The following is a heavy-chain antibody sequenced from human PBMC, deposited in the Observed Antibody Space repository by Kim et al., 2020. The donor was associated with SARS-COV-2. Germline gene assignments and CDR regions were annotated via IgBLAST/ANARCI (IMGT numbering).Heavy chain of an antibody. J-gene: IGHJ4*02. V-gene: IGHV3-30*18. Sequence: GGSLRLSCAASGFTFSSHGMHWVRQAPGKGLEWVALISYDGSNNNYVDSVKGRFTISRDNSKNTLSLQMNSLRAEDTAVYYCAKDQGGYYYASGSYNGHDYWGQGTLVTVSS. D-gene: IGHD3-10*01. CDR3: AKDQGGYYYASGSYNGHDY. CDR2: ISYDGSNN. CDR1: GFTFSSHG.